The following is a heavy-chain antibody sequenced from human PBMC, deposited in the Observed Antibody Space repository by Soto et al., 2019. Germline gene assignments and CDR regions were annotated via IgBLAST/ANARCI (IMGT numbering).Heavy chain of an antibody. D-gene: IGHD3-22*01. CDR1: GGSISSGDYY. CDR2: IYYSGST. J-gene: IGHJ6*02. CDR3: AREVVSGPKLHYYYGMDV. Sequence: QVQLQESGPGLVKPSQTLSLTCTVSGGSISSGDYYWSWIRQPPGKGLEWIGYIYYSGSTYYNPSLKSRVTISVDTSKNQFSLKLSSVTAADTAVYYCAREVVSGPKLHYYYGMDVWGQGTTVTVSS. V-gene: IGHV4-30-4*01.